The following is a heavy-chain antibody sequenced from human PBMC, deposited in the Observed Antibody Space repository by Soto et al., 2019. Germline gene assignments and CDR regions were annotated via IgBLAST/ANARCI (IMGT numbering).Heavy chain of an antibody. V-gene: IGHV3-23*01. CDR1: GFTFSSYA. J-gene: IGHJ4*02. Sequence: GGSLRLSCAASGFTFSSYAMSWVRQAPGKGLEWVSAISGSGGSTYYADSVKGRFTISRDNSKNTLYLQMNSLRAEDTAVYYCAKDRLLYGSGSYLFDYWGQGTLVTVSS. CDR3: AKDRLLYGSGSYLFDY. CDR2: ISGSGGST. D-gene: IGHD3-10*01.